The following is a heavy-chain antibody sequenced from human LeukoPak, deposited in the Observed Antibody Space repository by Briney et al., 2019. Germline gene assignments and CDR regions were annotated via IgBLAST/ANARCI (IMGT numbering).Heavy chain of an antibody. CDR3: ARQAGCSSTSCPHYYYYYMDV. J-gene: IGHJ6*03. CDR2: MNPNSGNT. D-gene: IGHD2-2*01. CDR1: GYTFTSYD. V-gene: IGHV1-8*01. Sequence: ASVKVSCKASGYTFTSYDINWVRQATGQGLEWMGWMNPNSGNTGYAQKFQGRVTMTRNTSISTAYMELSSLRSEDTAVDYCARQAGCSSTSCPHYYYYYMDVWGKGTTVTISS.